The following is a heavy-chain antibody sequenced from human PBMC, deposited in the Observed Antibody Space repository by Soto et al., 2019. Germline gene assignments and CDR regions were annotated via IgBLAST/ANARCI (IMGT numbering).Heavy chain of an antibody. CDR3: ARGIDYYDSSGDSWFDP. CDR1: SCPIHSVYSS. J-gene: IGHJ5*02. CDR2: IYHTGTT. V-gene: IGHV4-30-2*01. Sequence: SATLSLTCPLSSCPIHSVYSSWTSTRQPPGKGLEWIGYIYHTGTTYYNMSLKSRVTISVDRSKNQFSLKLSSVTAADTAVYYCARGIDYYDSSGDSWFDPWGQGTLVTVS. D-gene: IGHD3-22*01.